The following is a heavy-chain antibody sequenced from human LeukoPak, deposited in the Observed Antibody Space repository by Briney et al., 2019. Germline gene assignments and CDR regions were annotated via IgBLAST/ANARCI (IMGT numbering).Heavy chain of an antibody. V-gene: IGHV3-21*01. Sequence: GGSLRLSCAASGFTFSSYSMNWVRQAPGKWLEWVSSITSSRSYIYYADSVKGRFTISRDNAKNSLYLQMNSLRAEDTAVYYCARDLLKTYIVVVPAAFDPWGQGTLVTVSS. J-gene: IGHJ5*02. CDR2: ITSSRSYI. D-gene: IGHD2-2*01. CDR3: ARDLLKTYIVVVPAAFDP. CDR1: GFTFSSYS.